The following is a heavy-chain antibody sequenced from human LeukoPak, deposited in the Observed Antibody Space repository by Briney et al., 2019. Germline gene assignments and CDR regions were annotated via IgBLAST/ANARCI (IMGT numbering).Heavy chain of an antibody. CDR3: ATLTGPRTFDY. CDR2: INWTDDNT. CDR1: GSNFEGNA. Sequence: GGPLRLSCAAPGSNFEGNAISWVGRPQGKGLKWVSGINWTDDNTAYADSVNGRFTITRDNAKNSLYLQMASPRADDTALYYCATLTGPRTFDYCGQGTLVTVSS. V-gene: IGHV3-20*04. D-gene: IGHD1-20*01. J-gene: IGHJ4*02.